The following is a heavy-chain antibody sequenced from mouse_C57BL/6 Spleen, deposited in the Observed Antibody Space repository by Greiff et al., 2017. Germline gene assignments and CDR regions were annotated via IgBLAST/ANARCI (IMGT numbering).Heavy chain of an antibody. CDR1: GYTFTDYE. D-gene: IGHD3-2*02. V-gene: IGHV1-15*01. CDR3: TRRDSSGLDY. Sequence: QVQLQQSGAELVRPGASVTLSCKASGYTFTDYEMHWVKQPPVHGLEWIGAIDPETGGTAYNQKFKGKALLTADKSSSTAYMELRSLTSEDSAVYYCTRRDSSGLDYWGQGTTLTVSS. CDR2: IDPETGGT. J-gene: IGHJ2*01.